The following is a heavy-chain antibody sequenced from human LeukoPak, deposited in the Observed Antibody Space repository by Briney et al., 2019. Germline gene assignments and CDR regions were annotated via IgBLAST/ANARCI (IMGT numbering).Heavy chain of an antibody. Sequence: PGGSLRLSCAASGFTFSSYGMHWVRQAPGKGLEWVAVIWYDGSNKYYADSVKGRFTISRDNSKNTLYLQMNSLRAEDTAVYYCAKDGLDCGGDCYSPYNWFDPWGQGTLVTVSS. CDR1: GFTFSSYG. CDR2: IWYDGSNK. D-gene: IGHD2-21*02. CDR3: AKDGLDCGGDCYSPYNWFDP. J-gene: IGHJ5*02. V-gene: IGHV3-33*06.